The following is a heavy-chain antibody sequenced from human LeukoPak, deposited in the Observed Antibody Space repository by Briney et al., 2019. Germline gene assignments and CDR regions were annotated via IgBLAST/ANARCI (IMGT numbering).Heavy chain of an antibody. Sequence: ASVKVSCMASGYPFISYAMNWVRQAPGQGLEWMGWINTNTGNPTYAQGFTGRFVFSLDTSVSTAYLQISSLQAEDTAVYYYARSNNDGDYLGVGFDYWGQGTLVTVSS. CDR1: GYPFISYA. V-gene: IGHV7-4-1*02. CDR2: INTNTGNP. CDR3: ARSNNDGDYLGVGFDY. J-gene: IGHJ4*02. D-gene: IGHD4-17*01.